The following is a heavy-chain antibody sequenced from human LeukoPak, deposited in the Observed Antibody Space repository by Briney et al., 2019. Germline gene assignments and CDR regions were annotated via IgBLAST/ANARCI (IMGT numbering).Heavy chain of an antibody. V-gene: IGHV4-4*07. CDR3: AREGTIASRGYFDY. CDR1: GDSISSYY. Sequence: SETLSLTCTVSGDSISSYYWSWIRQPAGKGLEWIGRIYTSGSTNYNPSLKSRVTVSVDTSKNQFSLKLSSVTAADTAVYYCAREGTIASRGYFDYWGQGTLVTVSS. CDR2: IYTSGST. D-gene: IGHD6-6*01. J-gene: IGHJ4*02.